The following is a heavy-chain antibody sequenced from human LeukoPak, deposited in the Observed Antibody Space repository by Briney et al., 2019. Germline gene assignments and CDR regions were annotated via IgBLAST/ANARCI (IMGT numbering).Heavy chain of an antibody. Sequence: GASVKVSCKASGGTYSSYAINWVRQAPGQGLEWMGGIIPLFGTANYAQKFQDRVTITADKSTSTAYMELSSLRSEDTAVYYCARVVGLTGYSSTWYSGYYYYMDVWGKGTTVTVSS. D-gene: IGHD6-13*01. CDR2: IIPLFGTA. J-gene: IGHJ6*03. V-gene: IGHV1-69*06. CDR3: ARVVGLTGYSSTWYSGYYYYMDV. CDR1: GGTYSSYA.